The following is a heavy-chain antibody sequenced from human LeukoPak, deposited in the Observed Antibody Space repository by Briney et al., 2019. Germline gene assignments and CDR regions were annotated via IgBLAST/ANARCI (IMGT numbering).Heavy chain of an antibody. Sequence: SETLSLTCTVSGGSISSYYWSWIRQPPGKGLEWIGYIYYSGSTNYNPSLKSRVTISVDTSKNQFSLKLSSVTAADTAVYYCARLVHYYGSGSGWYWYFDLWGRGTLVTVSS. CDR2: IYYSGST. V-gene: IGHV4-59*08. J-gene: IGHJ2*01. CDR3: ARLVHYYGSGSGWYWYFDL. CDR1: GGSISSYY. D-gene: IGHD3-10*01.